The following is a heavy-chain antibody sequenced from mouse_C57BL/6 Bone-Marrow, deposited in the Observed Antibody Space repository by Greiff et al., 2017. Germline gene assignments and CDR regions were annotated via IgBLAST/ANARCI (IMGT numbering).Heavy chain of an antibody. D-gene: IGHD4-1*01. V-gene: IGHV1-55*01. CDR2: SYPTGGRT. J-gene: IGHJ2*01. CDR3: ARSGPLGRSFDY. Sequence: VQLQQPGAELVKPGASVKMSCKASGYTFTSYWITWVKQRPGQGLEWIGDSYPTGGRTNYNEKFKSKAILTVDTSSNTAYMQLSSLTSEDSAVFYCARSGPLGRSFDYWGQGTTLTVSS. CDR1: GYTFTSYW.